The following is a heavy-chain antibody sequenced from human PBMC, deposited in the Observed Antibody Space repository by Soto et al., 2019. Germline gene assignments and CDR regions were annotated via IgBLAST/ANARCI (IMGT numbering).Heavy chain of an antibody. CDR3: ARATVGASDFGFDS. D-gene: IGHD1-26*01. J-gene: IGHJ4*02. CDR1: GSTVSDYY. Sequence: DVKLVESGGGLVQPGGSLRLSCAASGSTVSDYYMTWVRQAPGKGLEWVSLLYSGGSTIYADSVKGRVTISRDSSKNTLYLQMNSLRVEDTAVYYCARATVGASDFGFDSWGQGTLVTVSS. V-gene: IGHV3-53*01. CDR2: LYSGGST.